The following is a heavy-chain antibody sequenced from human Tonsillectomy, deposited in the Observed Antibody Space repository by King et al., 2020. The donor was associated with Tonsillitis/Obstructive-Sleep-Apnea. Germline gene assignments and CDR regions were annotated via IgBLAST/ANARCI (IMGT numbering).Heavy chain of an antibody. J-gene: IGHJ4*02. V-gene: IGHV3-11*06. CDR2: ISSSSSYT. Sequence: VQLVESGGGLVKPGGSLRLSCAASGFTFSDYYMSWIRQAPGKGLEWVSYISSSSSYTNYADSVKGRFTISRDNAKNSLYLQMNSLTAEDTAVYYCANLELTEYYFDYWGQGTLVTVSS. CDR1: GFTFSDYY. D-gene: IGHD3-10*01. CDR3: ANLELTEYYFDY.